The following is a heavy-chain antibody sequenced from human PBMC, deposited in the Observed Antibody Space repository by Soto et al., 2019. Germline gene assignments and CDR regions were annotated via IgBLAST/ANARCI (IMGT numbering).Heavy chain of an antibody. CDR3: ARGGYSSPNWFDP. D-gene: IGHD6-13*01. CDR2: MNPNRGNT. CDR1: GYTFTSYD. J-gene: IGHJ5*02. V-gene: IGHV1-8*01. Sequence: SVEVSFKASGYTFTSYDINWVRQATGQGLEWMGWMNPNRGNTGYAQKFQGRVTTTRNTSISTAYMELSSLRSEDTAVYYCARGGYSSPNWFDPWGQGTLVTVSS.